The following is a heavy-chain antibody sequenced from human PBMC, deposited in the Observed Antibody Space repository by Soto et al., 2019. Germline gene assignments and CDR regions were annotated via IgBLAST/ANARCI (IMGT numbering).Heavy chain of an antibody. J-gene: IGHJ3*02. D-gene: IGHD2-15*01. CDR1: GGSISSSSYY. V-gene: IGHV4-39*01. CDR3: ARPGYCSGGSCYPHAFDI. CDR2: IYYSGST. Sequence: QLQLQESGPGLVKPSETLSLTCTVSGGSISSSSYYWGWIRQPPGKGLEWIGSIYYSGSTYYNPSLKSRVTISVDTSKNQFSLKLSSVTAADTAVYYCARPGYCSGGSCYPHAFDIWGQGTMVTVSS.